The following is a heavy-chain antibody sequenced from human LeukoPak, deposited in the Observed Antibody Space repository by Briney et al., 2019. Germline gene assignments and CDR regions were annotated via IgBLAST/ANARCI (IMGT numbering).Heavy chain of an antibody. CDR1: GGSFSGYY. CDR2: INHSGST. Sequence: KPSETLSLTCAVYGGSFSGYYWSWIRQPPGKGLEWIGEINHSGSTNYNPSLKSRVTISVDTSKNQFSLKLSSVTAADTAVYYCASIFIAARDYYYYYGMDVWGQGTTVTVSS. J-gene: IGHJ6*02. CDR3: ASIFIAARDYYYYYGMDV. V-gene: IGHV4-34*01. D-gene: IGHD6-6*01.